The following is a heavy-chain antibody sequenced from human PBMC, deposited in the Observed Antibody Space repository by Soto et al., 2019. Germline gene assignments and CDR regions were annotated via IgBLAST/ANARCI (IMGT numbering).Heavy chain of an antibody. CDR1: GFTFSSYG. D-gene: IGHD5-18*01. CDR2: IWYDGSNK. J-gene: IGHJ4*02. V-gene: IGHV3-33*01. Sequence: GGSLRLSCAASGFTFSSYGMHWVRQDPGKGLEWVAVIWYDGSNKYYADSVKGRFTISRDNSKNTLYLQMNSLRAEDTAVYYCATAPPWIQLWSLNYWGQGTLVTVSS. CDR3: ATAPPWIQLWSLNY.